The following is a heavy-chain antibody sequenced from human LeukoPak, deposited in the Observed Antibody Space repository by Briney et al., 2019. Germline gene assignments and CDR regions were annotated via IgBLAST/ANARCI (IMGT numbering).Heavy chain of an antibody. CDR1: GGSISTSY. Sequence: PSETLSLTCIVSGGSISTSYWNWLRQPPGKGMEWFGYSYHSGSTNYNTSLQSRVTIAVDTSKNQFALNLSSVTAADSAVYYWAGGGAARLHFQNWGQGTLVTVSS. CDR2: SYHSGST. CDR3: AGGGAARLHFQN. J-gene: IGHJ1*01. D-gene: IGHD6-6*01. V-gene: IGHV4-59*01.